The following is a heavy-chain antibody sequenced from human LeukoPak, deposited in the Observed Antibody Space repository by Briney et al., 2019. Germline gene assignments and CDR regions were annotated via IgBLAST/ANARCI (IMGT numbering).Heavy chain of an antibody. J-gene: IGHJ3*01. CDR2: RKEDGREK. D-gene: IGHD4-17*01. CDR3: ARDAMTTGGAFDF. CDR1: GFTFSSYC. Sequence: SGGSPRLSCAASGFTFSSYCMTWVRQAPGKGLEWVANRKEDGREKYYVDSVKGRFTISRDNAKDSLYLQMNSLRAEDTAVYYCARDAMTTGGAFDFWGQGTMVTVSS. V-gene: IGHV3-7*01.